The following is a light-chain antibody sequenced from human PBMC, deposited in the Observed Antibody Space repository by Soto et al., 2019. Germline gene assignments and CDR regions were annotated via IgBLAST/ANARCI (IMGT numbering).Light chain of an antibody. Sequence: DVVMTQTPLSLSVSRVQPACISCKFSQSLLHITGETFLFWYLQKPGQSPQLLIYEVSTRVSGVPDRFSGSGSGTDFTLEISRVETDDVGIYYCMQSTQLPPTFGQGTRLEIK. J-gene: IGKJ5*01. CDR3: MQSTQLPPT. V-gene: IGKV2D-29*02. CDR2: EVS. CDR1: QSLLHITGETF.